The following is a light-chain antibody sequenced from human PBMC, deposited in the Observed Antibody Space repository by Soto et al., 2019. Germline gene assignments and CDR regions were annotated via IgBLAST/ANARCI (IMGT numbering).Light chain of an antibody. J-gene: IGKJ4*02. CDR2: KAS. CDR1: QSISSW. CDR3: QQNNSSST. Sequence: DIELTQSPSSLSSSVGERVTLTCRASQSISSWLAWYQQKPRKATKLLIDKASSVESRVPSMFSGSGSRTEFTLTISSLQPDDFATYYCQQNNSSSTFGGGTKVDIK. V-gene: IGKV1-5*03.